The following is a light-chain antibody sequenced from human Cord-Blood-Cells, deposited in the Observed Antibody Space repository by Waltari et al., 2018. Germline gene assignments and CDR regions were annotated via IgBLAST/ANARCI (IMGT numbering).Light chain of an antibody. J-gene: IGLJ2*01. V-gene: IGLV2-14*01. CDR3: SSYTSSSTLV. CDR2: DFN. CDR1: RRDVGSYNY. Sequence: QSALTQPASVSGSPGQSITISCSGTRRDVGSYNYVYWYPPHPVKAPKLMCYDFNNRPAGVSIRFSCSKSGNTASLTISGLQAEYEADYYCSSYTSSSTLVFGGVTKLTVL.